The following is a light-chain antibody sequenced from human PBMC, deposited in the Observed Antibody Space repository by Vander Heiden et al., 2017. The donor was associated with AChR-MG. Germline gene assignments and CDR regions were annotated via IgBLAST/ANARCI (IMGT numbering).Light chain of an antibody. CDR3: QHLT. Sequence: DIQMTQSPSSLSASVGDRVTITCQASEDISKFVNWYQQKPGRAPKLLMYDASHVERGVPARFSGSGSGTDFTFTITNLQPEDFATYYCQHLTFGGGTKVEVK. CDR2: DAS. V-gene: IGKV1-33*01. CDR1: EDISKF. J-gene: IGKJ4*01.